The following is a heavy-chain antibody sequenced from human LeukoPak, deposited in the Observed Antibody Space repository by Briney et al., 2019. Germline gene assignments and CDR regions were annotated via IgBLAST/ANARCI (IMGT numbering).Heavy chain of an antibody. Sequence: GRSLRLSCAASGFTFSSYDMYWVRQAPGKGLEWLTVISYDGRNENYADSVQGRFTISRDNSENTLFLQMNSLRPEDTAVYYCVRARGGNWYQGEHWGQGTLVIVSS. CDR1: GFTFSSYD. J-gene: IGHJ4*02. CDR3: VRARGGNWYQGEH. D-gene: IGHD6-13*01. V-gene: IGHV3-30*03. CDR2: ISYDGRNE.